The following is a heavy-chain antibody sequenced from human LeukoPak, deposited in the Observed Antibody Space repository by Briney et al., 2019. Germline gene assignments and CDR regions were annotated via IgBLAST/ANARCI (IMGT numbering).Heavy chain of an antibody. Sequence: GGSRRLSCTASGFTFGDYAMYWFRQAPGKGLEWVGLIRNKAHGGTTEYAASVKGTFSISRDDSKSIAYLQMNSLKTEATGVYYCTRDLLSNSGEHNSLDPWGQGTLVTVSS. J-gene: IGHJ5*02. D-gene: IGHD2/OR15-2a*01. V-gene: IGHV3-49*03. CDR1: GFTFGDYA. CDR2: IRNKAHGGTT. CDR3: TRDLLSNSGEHNSLDP.